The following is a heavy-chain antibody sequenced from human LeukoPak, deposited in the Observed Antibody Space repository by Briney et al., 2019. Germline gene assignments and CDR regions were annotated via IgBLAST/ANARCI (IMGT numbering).Heavy chain of an antibody. Sequence: SETLSLTCTVSGGSISSSSYYWGWIRQPPGRGLEWIGSIYYSGSTYYNPSLKSRVTISVDTSKNQFSLKLSSVTAADTAVYYGARKKLLGFGDFLYHSYFDYWGKGTLATVPS. CDR3: ARKKLLGFGDFLYHSYFDY. V-gene: IGHV4-39*01. CDR1: GGSISSSSYY. D-gene: IGHD3-10*01. J-gene: IGHJ4*02. CDR2: IYYSGST.